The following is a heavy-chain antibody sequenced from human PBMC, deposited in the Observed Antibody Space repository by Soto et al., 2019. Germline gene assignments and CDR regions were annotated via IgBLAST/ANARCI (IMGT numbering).Heavy chain of an antibody. CDR3: ARALQPYLIVVVVAATPLPDY. J-gene: IGHJ4*02. V-gene: IGHV3-33*01. CDR1: GFTFSSYG. CDR2: IWYDGSNK. D-gene: IGHD2-15*01. Sequence: PGGSLRLSCAASGFTFSSYGMHWVRQAPGKGLEWVAVIWYDGSNKYYADSVKGRFTISRDNSKNTLYLQMNSLRAEDTAVYYCARALQPYLIVVVVAATPLPDYWGQGTLVTVSS.